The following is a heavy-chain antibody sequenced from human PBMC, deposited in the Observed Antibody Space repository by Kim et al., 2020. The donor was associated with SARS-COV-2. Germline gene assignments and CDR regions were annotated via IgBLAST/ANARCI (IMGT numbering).Heavy chain of an antibody. D-gene: IGHD3-10*01. CDR2: INSDSDFK. CDR1: RFTFSSFS. V-gene: IGHV3-21*01. J-gene: IGHJ6*02. Sequence: GGSLRLSCAASRFTFSSFSMSWVRQAPGKGLEWVSSINSDSDFKHYAGSVKGRFTISRDNAKNSLYLQMNNLRAEDTALYYCVGLWYGSGIRDYGMDVWGQGTTVTVSS. CDR3: VGLWYGSGIRDYGMDV.